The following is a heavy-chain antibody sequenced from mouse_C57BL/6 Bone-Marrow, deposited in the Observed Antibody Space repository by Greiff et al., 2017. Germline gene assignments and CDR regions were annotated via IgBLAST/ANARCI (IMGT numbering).Heavy chain of an antibody. CDR1: GYTFTSYW. J-gene: IGHJ3*01. Sequence: QVQLKQPGAELVRPGSSVKLSCKASGYTFTSYWMHWVKQRPIQGLEWIGNIDPSDSETHYNQKFKDKATLTVDKSSSTAYMQLSSLTSEDSAVYYCAREGLDSSGPSPAYWGQGTLVTVSA. CDR2: IDPSDSET. CDR3: AREGLDSSGPSPAY. D-gene: IGHD3-2*02. V-gene: IGHV1-52*01.